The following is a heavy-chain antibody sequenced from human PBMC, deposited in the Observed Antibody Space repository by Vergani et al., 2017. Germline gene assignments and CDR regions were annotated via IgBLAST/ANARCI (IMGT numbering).Heavy chain of an antibody. Sequence: EVQLLESGGGLVQPGGSLRLSCAASGFTFSSYAMSWVRQAPGKGLEWVSAISGRGGSKYSADSAKGRFTISRDNSKNTLYLQMNSLRAEDTAVYYCAKPVVNTVTYYFDYWGQGTLVTVSS. CDR3: AKPVVNTVTYYFDY. CDR1: GFTFSSYA. CDR2: ISGRGGSK. V-gene: IGHV3-23*01. D-gene: IGHD4-11*01. J-gene: IGHJ4*02.